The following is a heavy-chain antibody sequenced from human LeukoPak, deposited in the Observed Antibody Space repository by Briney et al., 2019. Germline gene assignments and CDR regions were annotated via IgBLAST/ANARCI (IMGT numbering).Heavy chain of an antibody. V-gene: IGHV4-30-2*01. CDR2: IYHSGST. Sequence: PSETLSLTCTVSGGSISSGSYYWSWIRQPPGKGLEWIGYIYHSGSTYYNPSLKSRVTISVDRSKNQFSLKLSSVTAADTAVYYCARDREYSSSGSDYWGQGTLVTVSS. CDR3: ARDREYSSSGSDY. CDR1: GGSISSGSYY. J-gene: IGHJ4*02. D-gene: IGHD6-6*01.